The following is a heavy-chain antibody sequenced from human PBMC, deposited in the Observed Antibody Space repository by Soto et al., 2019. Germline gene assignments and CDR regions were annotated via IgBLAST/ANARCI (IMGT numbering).Heavy chain of an antibody. CDR1: GFTFRSHR. J-gene: IGHJ4*02. D-gene: IGHD4-17*01. V-gene: IGHV3-74*01. CDR2: IDTDGGGT. Sequence: EVQLVESGGGLVQPGGSLRVSCAASGFTFRSHRIHWVRQAPGKGLEWVSRIDTDGGGTSYADSVKGRFTISTDNAENPVYLKMNGLRVEDTAVYYCATVFDVWGQGTLVTVSS. CDR3: ATVFDV.